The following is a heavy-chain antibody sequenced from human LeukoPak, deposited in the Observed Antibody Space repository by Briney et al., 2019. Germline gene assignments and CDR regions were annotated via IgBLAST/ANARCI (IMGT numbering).Heavy chain of an antibody. D-gene: IGHD5/OR15-5a*01. V-gene: IGHV3-21*06. Sequence: PGGSLRLSCEASGFSFSASSMNWVRQAPGKGLEWVSSIFGDGPGLYCADSVKGRFTISRDNGKNSVYLEMNSLRDDDTAVYYCTREGGSTDAGFWGQGTLVTVSS. CDR1: GFSFSASS. CDR2: IFGDGPGL. CDR3: TREGGSTDAGF. J-gene: IGHJ4*02.